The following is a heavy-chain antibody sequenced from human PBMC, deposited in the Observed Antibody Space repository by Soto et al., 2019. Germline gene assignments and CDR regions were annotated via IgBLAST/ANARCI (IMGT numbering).Heavy chain of an antibody. Sequence: PSETLSLTCTVSPGSISTSTFYLGRLRQPPRHGLEWIGVIYYTGSTYYNPSLKSRVTISVDTSKNQFSLKLSSVTAADTAVYYCARRESSGWFFDYWGQGTLVT. J-gene: IGHJ4*02. CDR2: IYYTGST. D-gene: IGHD6-19*01. CDR3: ARRESSGWFFDY. V-gene: IGHV4-39*01. CDR1: PGSISTSTFY.